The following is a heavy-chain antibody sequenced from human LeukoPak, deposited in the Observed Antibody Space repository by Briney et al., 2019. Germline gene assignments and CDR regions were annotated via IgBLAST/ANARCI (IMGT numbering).Heavy chain of an antibody. J-gene: IGHJ3*02. Sequence: GGSRRLSCSASGFTFTNAWMSWVRQAPGKGLEWVGRIESTAVGGTADYAAPVRGRFTISRDDSKNTLYLQMNSLKIEDTGVYYCTTDFDMRGQGTMVTVSS. CDR3: TTDFDM. CDR2: IESTAVGGTA. V-gene: IGHV3-15*04. CDR1: GFTFTNAW.